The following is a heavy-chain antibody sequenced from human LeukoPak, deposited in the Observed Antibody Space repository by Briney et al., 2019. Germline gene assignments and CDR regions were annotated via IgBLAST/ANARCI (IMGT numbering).Heavy chain of an antibody. CDR3: ARDRSASSGYESGPDY. Sequence: ASVKVSCKASCYTFTSYGISWVRQAPGQGLEWMGWISAYNGNTNYAQKLQGRVTMTTDTSTSTAYMELRSLRSDDTAVYYCARDRSASSGYESGPDYWGQGTLVTVSS. J-gene: IGHJ4*02. CDR1: CYTFTSYG. CDR2: ISAYNGNT. D-gene: IGHD3-22*01. V-gene: IGHV1-18*01.